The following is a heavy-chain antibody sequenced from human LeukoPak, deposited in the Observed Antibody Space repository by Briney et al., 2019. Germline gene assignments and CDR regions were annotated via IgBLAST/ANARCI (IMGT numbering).Heavy chain of an antibody. Sequence: PGGSLRLSCAVSGFTFDDYAMHWVRQAPGKGLEWVSSISSSSSYIYYADSVKGRFTISRDNAKNSLYLQMNSLRAEDTAVYYCARDTISSSWSPFDYWGQGTLVTVSS. CDR3: ARDTISSSWSPFDY. CDR2: ISSSSSYI. D-gene: IGHD6-13*01. J-gene: IGHJ4*02. V-gene: IGHV3-21*01. CDR1: GFTFDDYA.